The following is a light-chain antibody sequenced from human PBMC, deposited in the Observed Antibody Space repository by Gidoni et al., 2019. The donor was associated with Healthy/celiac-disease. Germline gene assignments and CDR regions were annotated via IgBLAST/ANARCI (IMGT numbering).Light chain of an antibody. CDR2: DAS. CDR1: QSVSSY. Sequence: EIVLTQSPATLSLSPGERATLPCRASQSVSSYLAWYQQKPGQAPRLLIYDASNRAPGIPARFSGSGSGTDFTLTISSLEPEDFAVYYCQQRSNWPLDTFGQGTKLEIK. J-gene: IGKJ2*01. CDR3: QQRSNWPLDT. V-gene: IGKV3-11*01.